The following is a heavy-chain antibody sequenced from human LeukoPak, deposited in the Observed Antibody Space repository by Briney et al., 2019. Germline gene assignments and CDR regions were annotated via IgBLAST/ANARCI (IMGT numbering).Heavy chain of an antibody. CDR1: GGTFISYA. D-gene: IGHD3-22*01. J-gene: IGHJ5*02. V-gene: IGHV1-69*05. Sequence: SXKVSCKASGGTFISYAISWVRQAPGQGLEWMGGIIPIFGTANYAQKFQGRGTITTEESTRKDYMEMSSLRSEDTAVYYCARELLGTYYYDSSGLENWFDPWGQGTLVTVSS. CDR2: IIPIFGTA. CDR3: ARELLGTYYYDSSGLENWFDP.